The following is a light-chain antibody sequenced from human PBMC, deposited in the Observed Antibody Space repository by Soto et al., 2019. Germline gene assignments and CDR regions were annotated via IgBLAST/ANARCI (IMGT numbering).Light chain of an antibody. V-gene: IGLV2-14*01. CDR1: SSDVGGYNY. CDR2: EVS. Sequence: QSVLTQPASVSGSPGQSITISCTGTSSDVGGYNYVSWYQQHPGKAPKLMIYEVSNRPSGVSNRFSGSKSGNTASLTISGPQAEEEADYYCSSYTSSSTLVFGGGPKLTVL. J-gene: IGLJ2*01. CDR3: SSYTSSSTLV.